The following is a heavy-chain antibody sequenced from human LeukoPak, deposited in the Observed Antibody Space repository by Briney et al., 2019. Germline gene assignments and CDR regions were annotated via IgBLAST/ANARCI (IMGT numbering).Heavy chain of an antibody. D-gene: IGHD1-26*01. CDR3: ARCLRGPEGATRTNFDY. V-gene: IGHV1-18*01. CDR1: GYTFTSYG. J-gene: IGHJ4*02. Sequence: GASVKVSCKASGYTFTSYGISWVRQAPGQGLEWMGWISAYNGNTNYAQKLQGRVTMTTDTSTSTAYMELRSLRSDDTAVYYCARCLRGPEGATRTNFDYWGQGTLVTVSS. CDR2: ISAYNGNT.